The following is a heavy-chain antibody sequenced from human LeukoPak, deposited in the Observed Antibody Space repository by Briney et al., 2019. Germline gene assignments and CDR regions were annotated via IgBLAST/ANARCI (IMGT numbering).Heavy chain of an antibody. D-gene: IGHD3-10*01. Sequence: PSETLSLTCAVYGGSFSGYYWSWIRQPPGKGLEWIGEINHSGSTNYNPSLKSRVTISVDTSKNQFSLKLSSVTAADTAVYYCARGAGSGSESYYWGQGTLVNVSS. CDR2: INHSGST. CDR1: GGSFSGYY. V-gene: IGHV4-34*01. J-gene: IGHJ4*02. CDR3: ARGAGSGSESYY.